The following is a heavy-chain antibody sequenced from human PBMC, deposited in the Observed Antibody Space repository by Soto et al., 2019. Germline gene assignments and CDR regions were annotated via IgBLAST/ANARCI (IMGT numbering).Heavy chain of an antibody. CDR3: ATDEWDFGVYTCFDP. V-gene: IGHV3-23*01. CDR2: ISDSGART. Sequence: GGSLRLSCVGSGFTFNNYAMSWIRPAPGRGLEWVAAISDSGARTYHTDSVKGRFTISRDNSNNKLYLQLNSLRAEDTAVYYCATDEWDFGVYTCFDPGGQGTLVTVSS. J-gene: IGHJ5*02. D-gene: IGHD3-3*01. CDR1: GFTFNNYA.